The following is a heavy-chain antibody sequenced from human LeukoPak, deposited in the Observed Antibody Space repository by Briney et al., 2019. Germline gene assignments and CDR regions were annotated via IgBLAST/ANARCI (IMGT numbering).Heavy chain of an antibody. CDR3: ARAPPRYGSGSFHFDF. CDR2: VSPSSSYI. D-gene: IGHD3-10*01. CDR1: GFTFSSYS. V-gene: IGHV3-21*01. J-gene: IGHJ4*02. Sequence: GGSLRLSCAASGFTFSSYSMNWVRQAPGKGLEWVTSVSPSSSYIYYADSVKGRFTISRDNAKNSLYLQMQSLRDEDTAVYYCARAPPRYGSGSFHFDFCGEGILVTVSS.